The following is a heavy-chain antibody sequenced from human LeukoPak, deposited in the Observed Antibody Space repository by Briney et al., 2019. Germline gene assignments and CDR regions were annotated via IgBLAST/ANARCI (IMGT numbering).Heavy chain of an antibody. V-gene: IGHV3-33*01. D-gene: IGHD6-13*01. CDR1: GFTFSSYG. CDR2: ILYDGSNK. CDR3: ARGYSSSWSSDY. J-gene: IGHJ4*02. Sequence: GGPLRLSCAASGFTFSSYGMHWVRQAPGKGLEWVAVILYDGSNKYYADSVKDRLTISRDTTKNTLYLQMNSLRAEDTAVYYCARGYSSSWSSDYWGQGTLVTVSS.